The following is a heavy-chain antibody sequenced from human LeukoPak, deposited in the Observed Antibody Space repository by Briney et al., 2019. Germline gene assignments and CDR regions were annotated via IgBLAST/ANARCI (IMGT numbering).Heavy chain of an antibody. J-gene: IGHJ3*02. CDR2: ISYDGSNK. Sequence: GGSLRLSCAASGFTFSSYGMHWVRQAPGKGLEWVAVISYDGSNKYYADSVKGRFTISRDNAKRSLYLQMNNVRPEDTALYYCAKSRAPTADPDAFDIWGQGTLVTVSS. CDR3: AKSRAPTADPDAFDI. D-gene: IGHD1-14*01. V-gene: IGHV3-30*18. CDR1: GFTFSSYG.